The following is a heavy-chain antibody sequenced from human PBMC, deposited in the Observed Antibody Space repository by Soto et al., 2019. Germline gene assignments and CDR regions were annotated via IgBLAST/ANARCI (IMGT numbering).Heavy chain of an antibody. CDR2: IYYSGST. CDR1: GDSIKTHY. J-gene: IGHJ4*02. Sequence: RSLTCNVTGDSIKTHYWSWIRQAPGKGLEWIGYIYYSGSTLYNPSLKRRVTISADTAKNQFSLRLTSLTAADTAVYYCASGWMAAFDNWGQGTMVTVYS. V-gene: IGHV4-59*11. D-gene: IGHD2-2*03. CDR3: ASGWMAAFDN.